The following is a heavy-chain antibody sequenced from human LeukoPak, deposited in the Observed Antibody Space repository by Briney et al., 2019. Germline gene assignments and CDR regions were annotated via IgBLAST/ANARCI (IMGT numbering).Heavy chain of an antibody. CDR2: IRYDGSNK. J-gene: IGHJ6*02. D-gene: IGHD3-10*01. CDR1: GFTFSSYG. Sequence: GGSLRLSCAASGFTFSSYGMHWVRQAPGKGLEWVAFIRYDGSNKYYADSVKGRFTISRDNSKNTLYLQMNSLKAEDMAVYFCSKDRVSGLVSHFYGMDVWGQGTTVTVSS. CDR3: SKDRVSGLVSHFYGMDV. V-gene: IGHV3-30*02.